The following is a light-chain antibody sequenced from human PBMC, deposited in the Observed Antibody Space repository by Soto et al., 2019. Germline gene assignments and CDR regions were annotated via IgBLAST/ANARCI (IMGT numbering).Light chain of an antibody. J-gene: IGKJ5*01. Sequence: EIVLTQSPGTLSLSPGERATLSCRASQSVSSTYLAWYQQKPGQAPRLFIYSASNRATGIPDRFSGSGSGTDFTITISRLEPEDFAVYYCQQYGDSPPITFGHGTRLETK. CDR3: QQYGDSPPIT. CDR1: QSVSSTY. CDR2: SAS. V-gene: IGKV3-20*01.